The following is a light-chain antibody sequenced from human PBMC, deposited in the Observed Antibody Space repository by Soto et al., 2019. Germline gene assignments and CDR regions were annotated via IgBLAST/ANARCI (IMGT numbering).Light chain of an antibody. CDR1: ENVYGN. CDR2: DAS. Sequence: EIVMTQSPVTLSVSPGERATLSCRAIENVYGNVAWYQQKPGQAPRLLIYDASTRATDIPARFSASGSGTEFTLAISSLQPDDFATYYCQQYNNYPRTFGQGTKVDIK. CDR3: QQYNNYPRT. V-gene: IGKV3-15*01. J-gene: IGKJ1*01.